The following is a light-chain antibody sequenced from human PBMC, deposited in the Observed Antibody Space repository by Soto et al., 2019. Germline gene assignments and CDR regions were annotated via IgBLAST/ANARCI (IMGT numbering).Light chain of an antibody. CDR3: KQSLQSPRT. V-gene: IGKV2-28*01. CDR1: QSLLHSNGYKF. Sequence: DIVMTQSPLSLPVMPGEPASISCRSSQSLLHSNGYKFLDWYLQRPGQSPQLLIYLASTWSSGGPDRFSGSGSGTDFTLKISRVEAEDVGVYYCKQSLQSPRTFGQGTYVEIQ. CDR2: LAS. J-gene: IGKJ1*01.